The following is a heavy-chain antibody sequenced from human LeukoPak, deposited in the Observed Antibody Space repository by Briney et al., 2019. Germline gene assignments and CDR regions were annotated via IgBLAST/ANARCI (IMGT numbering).Heavy chain of an antibody. V-gene: IGHV4-34*01. J-gene: IGHJ5*02. CDR3: AGVEYHGSGGQGWFDP. D-gene: IGHD3-10*01. CDR1: GGSFSGYY. Sequence: PSETLSLTCAVYGGSFSGYYWSWIRQPPGKGLEWIGTIYYSGSTYYSPSLKSRVTISVDTSKNQFSLKLSSVTAADSAVYYCAGVEYHGSGGQGWFDPGAREPWSPSPQ. CDR2: IYYSGST.